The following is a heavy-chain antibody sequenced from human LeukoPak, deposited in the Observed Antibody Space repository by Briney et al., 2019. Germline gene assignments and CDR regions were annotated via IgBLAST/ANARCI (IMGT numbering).Heavy chain of an antibody. Sequence: GGSLRLSCAASGFTFSSYEMNWVRQAPGKGLEWVSYISSSGSTIYYADSVKGRFTISRDNAKNSLYLQMNSLRAEDTAVYYCVRDHHRRLYDSQARDTFDIWGQGTMVTVSS. D-gene: IGHD3-22*01. CDR3: VRDHHRRLYDSQARDTFDI. J-gene: IGHJ3*02. V-gene: IGHV3-48*03. CDR2: ISSSGSTI. CDR1: GFTFSSYE.